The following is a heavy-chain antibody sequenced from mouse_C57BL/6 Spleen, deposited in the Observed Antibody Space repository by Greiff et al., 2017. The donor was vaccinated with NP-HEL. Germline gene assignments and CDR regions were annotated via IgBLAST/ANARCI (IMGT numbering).Heavy chain of an antibody. CDR1: GFTFSSYG. J-gene: IGHJ2*01. CDR3: ARQELGGDY. Sequence: EVMLVESGGDLVKPGGSLKLSCAASGFTFSSYGMSWVRQTPDKRLEWVATISSGGSCTYYPDSVKGRFTISRDNAKNTLYLQMSSLKSEDTAMYYCARQELGGDYWGQGTTLTVSS. D-gene: IGHD4-1*01. V-gene: IGHV5-6*02. CDR2: ISSGGSCT.